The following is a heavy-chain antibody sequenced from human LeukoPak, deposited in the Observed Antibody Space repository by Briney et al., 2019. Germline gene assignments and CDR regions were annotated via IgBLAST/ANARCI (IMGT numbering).Heavy chain of an antibody. J-gene: IGHJ4*02. CDR1: GFTFEDHA. D-gene: IGHD4-17*01. V-gene: IGHV3-9*03. CDR2: LSWNSGNI. Sequence: PGRSLRLSCAASGFTFEDHAMHWVRQAPGKGLEWVSGLSWNSGNIGYEDSVKGRFTISRDNGKNSLYLQMNSLRAEDMALYYCVRAGPTGYFDYWGRGTLVTVSS. CDR3: VRAGPTGYFDY.